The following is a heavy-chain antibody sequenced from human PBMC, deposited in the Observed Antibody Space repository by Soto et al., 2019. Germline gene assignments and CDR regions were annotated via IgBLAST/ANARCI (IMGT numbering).Heavy chain of an antibody. V-gene: IGHV3-11*01. J-gene: IGHJ4*02. CDR2: ISSSGSTI. Sequence: PGGSLRLSCAASGFTFSDYYMSWIRQAPGKGLEWVSYISSSGSTIYYAESVKGRFTISRDNSKNSLYLQMNSLRAEETAVYLCATDLSGYLNWGQGTLVTVSS. D-gene: IGHD5-12*01. CDR3: ATDLSGYLN. CDR1: GFTFSDYY.